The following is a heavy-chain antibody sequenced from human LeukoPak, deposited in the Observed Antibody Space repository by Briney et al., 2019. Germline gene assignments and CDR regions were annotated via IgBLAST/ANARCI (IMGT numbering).Heavy chain of an antibody. D-gene: IGHD1-14*01. J-gene: IGHJ5*02. CDR1: GYTFTSYD. V-gene: IGHV1-8*01. CDR2: MNPNSGNT. Sequence: ASVKVSCKASGYTFTSYDINWVRQATGQGLEWMGWMNPNSGNTGYAQKFQGRVTMTRNTSISTAYMELSSLRSEDTAVYCCARRCNRRIRYNWFDPWGQGTLVTVSS. CDR3: ARRCNRRIRYNWFDP.